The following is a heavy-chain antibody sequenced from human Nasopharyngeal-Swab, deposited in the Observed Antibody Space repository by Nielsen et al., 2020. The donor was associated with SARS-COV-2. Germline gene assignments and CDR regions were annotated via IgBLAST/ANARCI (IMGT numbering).Heavy chain of an antibody. Sequence: SLRLSCASSGFIFDDYGMHWVRQAPGKGLELVSGISWDGLTIGYADSVKGRFTISRDNAKNSLYLQMNSLRVEDMAFYYCAKATNARYDFWSGSFDYWGQGTLVTVSS. D-gene: IGHD3-3*01. CDR2: ISWDGLTI. J-gene: IGHJ4*02. CDR3: AKATNARYDFWSGSFDY. V-gene: IGHV3-9*03. CDR1: GFIFDDYG.